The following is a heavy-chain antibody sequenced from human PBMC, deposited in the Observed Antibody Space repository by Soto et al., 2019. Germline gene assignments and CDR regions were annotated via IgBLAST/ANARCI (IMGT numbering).Heavy chain of an antibody. J-gene: IGHJ4*02. V-gene: IGHV3-23*01. D-gene: IGHD2-15*01. CDR2: ISGSGITT. Sequence: GGSLRLSCAASGFTFDTYVLSWVRQSPGKGLEWVASISGSGITTFYAESVRGRFIISRDNSNNSVFLQMAGLRADDTALYFCATTQRDLSTCFQNFDYSGQGPLFTASS. CDR1: GFTFDTYV. CDR3: ATTQRDLSTCFQNFDY.